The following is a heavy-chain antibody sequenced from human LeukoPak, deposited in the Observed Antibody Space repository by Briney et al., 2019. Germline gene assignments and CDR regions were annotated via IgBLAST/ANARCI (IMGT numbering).Heavy chain of an antibody. J-gene: IGHJ4*02. CDR1: GGSFSGNF. Sequence: SETLSLTCGVQGGSFSGNFWSWIRQPPGKGLEWIGQINHSGSTNYNPSLKSRVTISLDTSRSHFSLNLTSVTAADTAVYYCARGRRYSLAYYFDSWGQGILVTVSS. V-gene: IGHV4-34*01. D-gene: IGHD5-18*01. CDR3: ARGRRYSLAYYFDS. CDR2: INHSGST.